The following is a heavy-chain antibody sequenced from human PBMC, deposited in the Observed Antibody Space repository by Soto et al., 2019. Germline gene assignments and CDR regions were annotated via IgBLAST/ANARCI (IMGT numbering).Heavy chain of an antibody. J-gene: IGHJ3*02. CDR2: ISYDGSNK. Sequence: PGGSLRLSCAASGLTFSSYGMHWVRQAPGKGLEWVAVISYDGSNKYYADSVKGRFTISRDNSKNTLYLQMNSLRAEDTAVYYCAVIPGGWELLDFYAAPDAFDIWGQGTMVTVSS. V-gene: IGHV3-30*03. CDR3: AVIPGGWELLDFYAAPDAFDI. D-gene: IGHD1-26*01. CDR1: GLTFSSYG.